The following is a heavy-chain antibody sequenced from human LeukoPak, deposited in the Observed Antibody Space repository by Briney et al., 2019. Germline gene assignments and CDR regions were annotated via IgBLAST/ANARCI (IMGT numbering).Heavy chain of an antibody. CDR3: AKAMGAAPF. CDR2: ISYDGSNK. D-gene: IGHD1-26*01. J-gene: IGHJ3*01. CDR1: GFTFSSYG. Sequence: GGSLRLSCAASGFTFSSYGMHWVRQAPGKGLEWVAVISYDGSNKYYADSVKGRFTISRHNSKNTLYLQMNSLRAEDTAVYYCAKAMGAAPFWGQGTMVTVSS. V-gene: IGHV3-30*18.